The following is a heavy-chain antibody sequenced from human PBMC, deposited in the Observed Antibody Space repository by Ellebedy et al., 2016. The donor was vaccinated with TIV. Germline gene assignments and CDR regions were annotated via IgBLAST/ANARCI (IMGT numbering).Heavy chain of an antibody. CDR2: TSFDEISK. J-gene: IGHJ6*02. CDR3: ARDEVFRGSYGIDV. V-gene: IGHV3-30-3*01. D-gene: IGHD1-26*01. CDR1: GFAFSDFA. Sequence: GESLKISCAASGFAFSDFAFHWVRQAPGKGLEWVAVTSFDEISKKYADSVKGRFSISKDNSKSTLYLQMNSLRPEDTAVYYCARDEVFRGSYGIDVWGQGTTVIVAS.